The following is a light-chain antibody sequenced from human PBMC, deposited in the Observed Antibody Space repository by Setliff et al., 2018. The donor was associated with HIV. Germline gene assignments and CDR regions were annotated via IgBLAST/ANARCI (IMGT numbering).Light chain of an antibody. J-gene: IGLJ1*01. CDR2: EVR. V-gene: IGLV2-14*01. CDR1: SSDVGGYGY. CDR3: SSYAITNTLP. Sequence: QSVLAQPASVSGSPGQSITISCTGTSSDVGGYGYVSWYQQHPGKAPKLIIYEVRNRPSGVSNRFSGSKSGNTASLTISGLQAEDEADYYCSSYAITNTLPFGTGTKVTVL.